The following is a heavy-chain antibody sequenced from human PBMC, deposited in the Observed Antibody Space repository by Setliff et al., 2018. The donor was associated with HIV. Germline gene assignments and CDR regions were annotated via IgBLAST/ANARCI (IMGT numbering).Heavy chain of an antibody. D-gene: IGHD3-3*01. J-gene: IGHJ4*02. CDR1: GGSFSGYY. CDR2: INHSGST. Sequence: PSETLSLTCAVYGGSFSGYYWSWIRQSPGKELEWIGGINHSGSTNYNPSLKSRVAISVDTSKNQFSLKVTSVTAADTALYYCARHVSVGPTYYYDSWGQGTLVTVSS. V-gene: IGHV4-34*01. CDR3: ARHVSVGPTYYYDS.